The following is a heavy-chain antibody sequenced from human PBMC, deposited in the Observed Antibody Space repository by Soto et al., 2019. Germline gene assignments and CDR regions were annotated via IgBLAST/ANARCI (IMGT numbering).Heavy chain of an antibody. CDR1: GRTFSSYT. D-gene: IGHD2-2*01. J-gene: IGHJ4*02. V-gene: IGHV1-69*04. CDR3: AREEDVVVPAAISFFDY. CDR2: IIPILGIA. Sequence: ASVKVSCKASGRTFSSYTISWVRQAPGQGLEWMGRIIPILGIAYYAQRFQGRVTITADKSTSKAYMELSSLRSEDTAVYYCAREEDVVVPAAISFFDYWGQGTLVTVSS.